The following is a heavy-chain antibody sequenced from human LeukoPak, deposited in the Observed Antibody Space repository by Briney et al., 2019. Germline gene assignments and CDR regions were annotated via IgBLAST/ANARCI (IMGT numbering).Heavy chain of an antibody. CDR2: IYYSGNT. CDR3: ARDRIQLWSPFGY. CDR1: GVSISSRNSY. J-gene: IGHJ4*02. V-gene: IGHV4-39*07. D-gene: IGHD5-18*01. Sequence: PSETLSLTCTVSGVSISSRNSYWGWIRQPPGKGLEWIGSIYYSGNTYYNASLKSQVSISIDTSKNQFSLKLSSVTAADTAVYYCARDRIQLWSPFGYWGQGTLVTVSS.